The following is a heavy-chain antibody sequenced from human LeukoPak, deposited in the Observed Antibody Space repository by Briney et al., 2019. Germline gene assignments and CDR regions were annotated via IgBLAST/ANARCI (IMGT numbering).Heavy chain of an antibody. V-gene: IGHV1-18*01. CDR3: ARVVRRIFGVVIFDY. Sequence: ASVKVSCKASVYTFTSYGISWVRQAPGRGLEWMGWISAYNGNTNYAQKLQGRVTMTTDTSTSTAYMELRSLRSDDTAVYYCARVVRRIFGVVIFDYWGQGTLVTVSS. CDR2: ISAYNGNT. J-gene: IGHJ4*02. CDR1: VYTFTSYG. D-gene: IGHD3-3*01.